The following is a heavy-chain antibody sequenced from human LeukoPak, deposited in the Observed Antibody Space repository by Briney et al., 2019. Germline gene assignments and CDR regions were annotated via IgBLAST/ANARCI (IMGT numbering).Heavy chain of an antibody. CDR2: ISERSERT. Sequence: GGSLRLSCAASGFTFSSFWMTWARQAPGKGLDYVSSISERSERTYYADSVKGRFTISRDNSKNTMYLQMNSLRAEDTAVYYCVKQRVAGSAFYDYWGQGTLVTVSS. D-gene: IGHD3-10*01. CDR1: GFTFSSFW. J-gene: IGHJ4*02. V-gene: IGHV3-23*01. CDR3: VKQRVAGSAFYDY.